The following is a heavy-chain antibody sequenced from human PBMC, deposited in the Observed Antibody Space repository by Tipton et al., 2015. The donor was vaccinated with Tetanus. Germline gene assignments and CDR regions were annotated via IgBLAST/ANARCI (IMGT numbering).Heavy chain of an antibody. V-gene: IGHV4-30-4*01. CDR3: ARGSGWADF. CDR2: IYQTGTT. J-gene: IGHJ4*02. Sequence: TLSLTCTVSGASFSSGDYYWSWIRKPPGKDLEWIGYIYQTGTTYYNPSPKSRVTISADTSRNQFSLTLSSVTAADTAVYYCARGSGWADFWGQGTQVTVSS. CDR1: GASFSSGDYY. D-gene: IGHD6-19*01.